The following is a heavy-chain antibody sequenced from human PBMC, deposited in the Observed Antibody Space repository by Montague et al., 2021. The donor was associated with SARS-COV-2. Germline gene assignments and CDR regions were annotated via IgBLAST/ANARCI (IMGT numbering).Heavy chain of an antibody. CDR3: ARGWAFDP. D-gene: IGHD6-19*01. CDR2: VYFKGKT. V-gene: IGHV4-59*08. Sequence: SETLSLTCSIFGAWNSGADRKCTRLNPRNRSKSIADVYFKGKTKYNPSLQSRVTISIDTSENQFSLRLNSVTAADTAVYFCARGWAFDPWGQGRLVTVSS. CDR1: GAWNSGAD. J-gene: IGHJ3*01.